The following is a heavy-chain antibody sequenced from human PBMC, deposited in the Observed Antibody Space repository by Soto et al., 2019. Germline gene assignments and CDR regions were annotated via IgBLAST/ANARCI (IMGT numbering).Heavy chain of an antibody. CDR2: INPSGDHT. CDR3: ARDRPTSSIRARDYYYAMDV. CDR1: GYTFSSYY. V-gene: IGHV1-46*01. Sequence: GASVKVSCKASGYTFSSYYLQWVRQAPGQGLEWMGIINPSGDHTSYEEKFHGRVTMTTDTSTTTAYMELRSLRSGDTAVYYCARDRPTSSIRARDYYYAMDVWGQGTTVTVSS. D-gene: IGHD6-6*01. J-gene: IGHJ6*02.